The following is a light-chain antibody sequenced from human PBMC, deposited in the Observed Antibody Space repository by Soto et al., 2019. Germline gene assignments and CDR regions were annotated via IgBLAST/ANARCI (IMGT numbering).Light chain of an antibody. J-gene: IGLJ3*02. V-gene: IGLV3-10*01. Sequence: SYELTQPPSVSLSPGQTARITRSGDALPKKYAYWYQQKSGQAPVLVIYEDSKRPSGIPERFSGSSSGTMATLTISGAQVEDEADYYCYSTDSSGNHRVFGGGTQLTVL. CDR2: EDS. CDR1: ALPKKY. CDR3: YSTDSSGNHRV.